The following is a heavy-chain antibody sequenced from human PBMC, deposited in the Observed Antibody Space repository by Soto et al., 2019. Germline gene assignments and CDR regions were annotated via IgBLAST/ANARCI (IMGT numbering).Heavy chain of an antibody. CDR3: TSSCSGGSCYLFWFDP. J-gene: IGHJ5*02. V-gene: IGHV3-15*01. Sequence: PGGSLRLSCAASGFTFSNAWMSWVRQAPGKGLEWVGRIKSKTDGGTTEYAAPVKGRFTISRDDSKNTLYLQMNSLKTEDTAVYYCTSSCSGGSCYLFWFDPWGQGTLVTVSS. CDR2: IKSKTDGGTT. CDR1: GFTFSNAW. D-gene: IGHD2-15*01.